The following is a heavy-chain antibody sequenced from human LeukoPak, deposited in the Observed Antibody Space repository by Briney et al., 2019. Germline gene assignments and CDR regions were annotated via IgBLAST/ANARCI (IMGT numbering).Heavy chain of an antibody. CDR1: GFTFSSYA. J-gene: IGHJ4*02. D-gene: IGHD4-23*01. CDR3: ARDRLPYGGRYFDY. CDR2: ISYDGSNK. V-gene: IGHV3-30-3*01. Sequence: PGGSLRLSCAASGFTFSSYAMHWVRQAPGKGLEWVAVISYDGSNKYYADSVKGRFTISRDNSKNTLYLQMNSLRAEDTAVYYCARDRLPYGGRYFDYWGQGTLVTVSS.